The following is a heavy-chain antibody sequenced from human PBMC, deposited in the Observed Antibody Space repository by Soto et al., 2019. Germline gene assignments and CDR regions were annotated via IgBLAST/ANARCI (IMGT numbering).Heavy chain of an antibody. CDR3: AKAKGTGSHRSYCFER. D-gene: IGHD3-10*01. CDR1: GLTFSSFA. V-gene: IGHV3-23*01. J-gene: IGHJ1*01. Sequence: EVQALDSGGDLVQPGASLRLSCAVSGLTFSSFAMGWVRQAPGKGPEWVSLITGSGGSTFYADSLKGRFAISRDNSKNTLYLQMTSLRAEDTAVYYCAKAKGTGSHRSYCFERWGQGTLVTVSS. CDR2: ITGSGGST.